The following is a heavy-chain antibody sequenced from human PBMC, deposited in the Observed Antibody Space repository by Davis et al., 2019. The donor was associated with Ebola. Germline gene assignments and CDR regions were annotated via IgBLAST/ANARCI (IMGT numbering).Heavy chain of an antibody. CDR2: IKRDGSEN. V-gene: IGHV3-7*04. CDR1: GFTFSSYG. J-gene: IGHJ6*04. CDR3: ARGQYGMDV. Sequence: GESLKISCAASGFTFSSYGMHWVRQAPGKGLDWVANIKRDGSENHFVDSVKGRFTISRDNAKNSLYLQMNSLRAEDTAVYYCARGQYGMDVWGKGTTVTVSS. D-gene: IGHD4-11*01.